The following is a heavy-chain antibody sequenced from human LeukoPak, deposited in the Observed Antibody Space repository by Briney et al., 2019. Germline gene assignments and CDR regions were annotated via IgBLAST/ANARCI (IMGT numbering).Heavy chain of an antibody. D-gene: IGHD6-13*01. CDR2: INHSGST. J-gene: IGHJ4*02. V-gene: IGHV4-34*01. CDR1: GGSFSGYY. Sequence: SETLSLTCAVYGGSFSGYYWSWIRQPPGKGLEWIGEINHSGSTNYNPSLKSRVTISVDTSKNQFSLKLSSVTAADTAVYYFARVVGSSRYATPFDYWGQGTLVPVSS. CDR3: ARVVGSSRYATPFDY.